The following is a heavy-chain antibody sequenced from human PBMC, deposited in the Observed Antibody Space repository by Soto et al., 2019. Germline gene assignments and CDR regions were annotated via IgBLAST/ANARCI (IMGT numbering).Heavy chain of an antibody. V-gene: IGHV1-69*08. CDR3: AREIRMDGSGSWP. J-gene: IGHJ5*02. Sequence: QVQLVQSGAEVKKPGSSVKVSCKASGGTFSSYTISWVRQAPGQGLEWMGRIIPILGIANYAQKFQGRVTMTADKSTSTAYMELSSLRSEDTAVYYCAREIRMDGSGSWPWGQGTLVTVSS. D-gene: IGHD3-10*01. CDR1: GGTFSSYT. CDR2: IIPILGIA.